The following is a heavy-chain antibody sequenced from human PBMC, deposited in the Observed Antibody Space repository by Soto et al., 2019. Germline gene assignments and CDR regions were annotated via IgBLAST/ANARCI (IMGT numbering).Heavy chain of an antibody. CDR3: ASGRYYYDSSGYSLDY. CDR2: ISAYNGNT. V-gene: IGHV1-18*01. CDR1: GYTCTSYG. Sequence: GASVKVAGKGAGYTCTSYGIRWVRQAPGQGLEWMGWISAYNGNTNYAQKLQGRVTMTTDTSTSTAYMELRSLRSDDTAVYYCASGRYYYDSSGYSLDYWGQGTLVTVSS. D-gene: IGHD3-22*01. J-gene: IGHJ4*02.